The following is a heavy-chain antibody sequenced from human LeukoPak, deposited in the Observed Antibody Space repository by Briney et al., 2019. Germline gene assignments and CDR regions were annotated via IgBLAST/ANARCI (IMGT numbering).Heavy chain of an antibody. D-gene: IGHD4/OR15-4a*01. J-gene: IGHJ4*02. V-gene: IGHV4-31*03. CDR3: AREDSMVTNCLDS. CDR2: VYYTGST. Sequence: SETLSLTCTVFYGTIGSGGYYWHWIRQHPGKGLEWIGYVYYTGSTSYNPSLKSRVSISVDTSENQFSLKLTSVTAADTAVYYCAREDSMVTNCLDSWGQGTLVTVSS. CDR1: YGTIGSGGYY.